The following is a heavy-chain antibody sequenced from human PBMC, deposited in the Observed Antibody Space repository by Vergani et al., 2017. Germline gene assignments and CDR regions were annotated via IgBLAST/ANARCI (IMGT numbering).Heavy chain of an antibody. J-gene: IGHJ4*02. Sequence: QVQLVQSGAEVKKPGASVKVSCKVSGYTLTRLSMHWVRQAPGKGLEWMGGFDPEDAETIYAQKFQGRVTMTEDKSADTASMELSTLRSEDTAVYYCATYYYDSNSYYYSHFDYWGQGTLVTVSS. CDR3: ATYYYDSNSYYYSHFDY. V-gene: IGHV1-24*01. CDR1: GYTLTRLS. CDR2: FDPEDAET. D-gene: IGHD3-22*01.